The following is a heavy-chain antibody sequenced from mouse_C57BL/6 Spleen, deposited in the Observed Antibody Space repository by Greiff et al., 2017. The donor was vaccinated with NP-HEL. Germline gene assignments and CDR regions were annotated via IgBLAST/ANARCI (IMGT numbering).Heavy chain of an antibody. V-gene: IGHV1-52*01. J-gene: IGHJ2*01. Sequence: QVQLKESGAELVRPGSSVKLSCKASGYTFTSYWMHWVKQRPIQGLEWIGNIDPSDSETHYNQKFKDKATLTVDKSSSTAYMQLSSLTSEDSAVYYCASIHYGSSLDYWGQGTTLTVSS. CDR2: IDPSDSET. D-gene: IGHD1-1*01. CDR3: ASIHYGSSLDY. CDR1: GYTFTSYW.